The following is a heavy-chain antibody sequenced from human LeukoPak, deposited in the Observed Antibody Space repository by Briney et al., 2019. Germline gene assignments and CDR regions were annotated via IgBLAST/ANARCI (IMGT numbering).Heavy chain of an antibody. CDR2: MNPNSGNT. CDR1: GYTFTSYD. CDR3: ARGAYRIAAAGIGVDY. D-gene: IGHD6-13*01. J-gene: IGHJ4*02. Sequence: ASVKVSCKASGYTFTSYDINWVRQATGQGLEWMGWMNPNSGNTGYAQKFQGRVTITRNTSISTAYMELSSLRSEDTAVYYCARGAYRIAAAGIGVDYWGQGILVTVSP. V-gene: IGHV1-8*01.